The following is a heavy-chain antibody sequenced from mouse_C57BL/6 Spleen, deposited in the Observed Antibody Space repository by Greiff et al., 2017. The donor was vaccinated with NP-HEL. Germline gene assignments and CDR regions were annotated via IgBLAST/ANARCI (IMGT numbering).Heavy chain of an antibody. CDR2: ISDGGSYT. Sequence: EVQVVESGGGLVKPGGSLKLSCAASGFTFSSYAMSWVRQTPEKRLEWVATISDGGSYTYYPDNVKGRFTISRDNAKNNLYLQMSHLKSEDTAMYYCARDMDTFSYFDVWGTGTTVTVSS. CDR1: GFTFSSYA. D-gene: IGHD2-2*01. J-gene: IGHJ1*03. CDR3: ARDMDTFSYFDV. V-gene: IGHV5-4*01.